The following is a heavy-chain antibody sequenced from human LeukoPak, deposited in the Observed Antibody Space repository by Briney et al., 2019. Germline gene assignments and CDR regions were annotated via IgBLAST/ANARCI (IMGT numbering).Heavy chain of an antibody. D-gene: IGHD3-9*01. J-gene: IGHJ3*02. V-gene: IGHV3-30*04. CDR1: GFTFSSYA. CDR2: ISYDGSNK. Sequence: GGSLRLSCAASGFTFSSYAMHWVRQAPGKGLEWVAVISYDGSNKYYADSVKGRFTISRDNSKNTLYLQMNSLRAEGTAVYYCASSFILTGYHRATRGGGDIWGQGTMVTVSS. CDR3: ASSFILTGYHRATRGGGDI.